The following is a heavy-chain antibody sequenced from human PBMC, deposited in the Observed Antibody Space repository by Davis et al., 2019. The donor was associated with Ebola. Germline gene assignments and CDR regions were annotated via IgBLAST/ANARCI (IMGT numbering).Heavy chain of an antibody. Sequence: SETLSLTCAVSAFSISRSNWWSWVRQPPGKGLEWIGEIDHSGSANYNPSLKSRVTISVDKSKNQFSLKLNSVTAADTAVYYCGRVCGNGCSGIDYWGQGTLVTVSS. D-gene: IGHD2-21*02. J-gene: IGHJ4*02. CDR1: AFSISRSNW. CDR2: IDHSGSA. CDR3: GRVCGNGCSGIDY. V-gene: IGHV4-4*02.